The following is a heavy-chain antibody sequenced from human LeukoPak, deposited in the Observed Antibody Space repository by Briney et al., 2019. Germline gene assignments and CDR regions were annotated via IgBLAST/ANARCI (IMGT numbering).Heavy chain of an antibody. D-gene: IGHD2-15*01. Sequence: SETLSLTCTVSGGSISSYYWSWIRQPPGKGLEWIGYIYYSGSTNYNPSLKSRVTISVDTSKNQFSLKLNSVTAADTAVYYCARVDCSGGSCYAFDIWGQGTMVTVSS. CDR1: GGSISSYY. CDR3: ARVDCSGGSCYAFDI. V-gene: IGHV4-59*01. CDR2: IYYSGST. J-gene: IGHJ3*02.